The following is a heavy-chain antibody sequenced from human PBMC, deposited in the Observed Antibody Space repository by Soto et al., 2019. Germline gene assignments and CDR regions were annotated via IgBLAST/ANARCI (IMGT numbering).Heavy chain of an antibody. CDR2: IIPIFGTA. D-gene: IGHD5-12*01. V-gene: IGHV1-69*13. J-gene: IGHJ5*02. Sequence: SVKVSCKASGGTFSSYAVSWVRQAPGQGLEWMGGIIPIFGTANYAQKFQGRVTITADESTSTAYMELSSLRSEDTGVYYWASGLKKAYDAMGPWGQRTLVTVSS. CDR3: ASGLKKAYDAMGP. CDR1: GGTFSSYA.